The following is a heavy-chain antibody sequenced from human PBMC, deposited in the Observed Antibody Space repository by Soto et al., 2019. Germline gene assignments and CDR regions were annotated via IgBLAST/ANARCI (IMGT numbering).Heavy chain of an antibody. V-gene: IGHV3-66*01. D-gene: IGHD3-16*01. Sequence: EVQLVESGGGLVQPGGALRLSCAASGFTVNNNYISWVRQAPGKGLEWVSVTYSGGNTYYADSVKGRFTISRDNSKNTLYLQMNSLRVEDTAVYYCARGGGGVPIDYWGQGTLVTVSS. CDR3: ARGGGGVPIDY. CDR2: TYSGGNT. CDR1: GFTVNNNY. J-gene: IGHJ4*02.